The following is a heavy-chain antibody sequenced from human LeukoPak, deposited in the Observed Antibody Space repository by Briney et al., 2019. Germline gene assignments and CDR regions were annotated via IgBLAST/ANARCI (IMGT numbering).Heavy chain of an antibody. J-gene: IGHJ4*02. CDR1: GFTVSSNY. D-gene: IGHD3-10*01. CDR2: IYSGGST. V-gene: IGHV3-66*01. Sequence: GGSLRLSCAASGFTVSSNYMSWVRQAPGKGLEWVSVIYSGGSTYYADSVKGRFTISRDNSKNTLYLQMNSLRAEDTAVYYCAREPPSGNYFDYWAQGTMVTVSS. CDR3: AREPPSGNYFDY.